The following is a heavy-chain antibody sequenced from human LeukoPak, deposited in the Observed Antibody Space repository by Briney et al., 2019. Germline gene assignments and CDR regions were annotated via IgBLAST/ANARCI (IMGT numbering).Heavy chain of an antibody. V-gene: IGHV4-39*07. D-gene: IGHD1-7*01. CDR2: IYHSGST. J-gene: IGHJ3*02. CDR3: ARTVTTGTTDVDAFDI. Sequence: SETLSLTCTVSGGSISSSSYYWGWIRQPPGKGLERIGEIYHSGSTNYNPSLKSRVTISVDKSKNQFSLKLSSVTAADTAVYYCARTVTTGTTDVDAFDIWGQGTMVTVSS. CDR1: GGSISSSSYY.